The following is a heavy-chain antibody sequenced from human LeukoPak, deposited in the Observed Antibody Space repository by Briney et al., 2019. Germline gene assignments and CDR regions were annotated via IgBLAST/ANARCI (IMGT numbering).Heavy chain of an antibody. CDR3: ARDRLKLERTSFHYYYGMDV. CDR2: IYYSGST. Sequence: SETLSLTCTVSGGSISSYYWSWIRQPPGKGLEWIRYIYYSGSTNYNPSLKSRVTISVDTSKNQFSLKLSSVTAADTAVYYCARDRLKLERTSFHYYYGMDVWGQGTTVTVSS. D-gene: IGHD1-1*01. J-gene: IGHJ6*02. V-gene: IGHV4-59*01. CDR1: GGSISSYY.